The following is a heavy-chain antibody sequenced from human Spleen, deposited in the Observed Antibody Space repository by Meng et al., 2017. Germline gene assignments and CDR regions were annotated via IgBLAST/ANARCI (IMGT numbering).Heavy chain of an antibody. CDR2: IDHSGAT. CDR1: CGSFSDYS. D-gene: IGHD3-3*01. CDR3: ARRRLYDFWSGSTPFDY. J-gene: IGHJ4*02. Sequence: VQLQESGPGLLKPSGTLSLTCGVYCGSFSDYSWSWIRQPPGKGLEWIGEIDHSGATNYNPSLKSRVTISVDTSKNQFSLKLNSVTAADTAIYYCARRRLYDFWSGSTPFDYWGQGTLVTVSS. V-gene: IGHV4-34*01.